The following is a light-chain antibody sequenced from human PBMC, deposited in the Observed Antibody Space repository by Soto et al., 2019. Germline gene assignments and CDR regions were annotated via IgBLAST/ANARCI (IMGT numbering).Light chain of an antibody. Sequence: QSALTQPASVSGSPGQSITISCTGTSSDVGDYNYVSWYQQHPGKAPKLMIYDVTNRPSGVSNRFSGSKSGNTASLTISGLQAEDEAEYYCSSYRSSSTLSVFGTGTKLTVL. J-gene: IGLJ1*01. CDR2: DVT. CDR3: SSYRSSSTLSV. V-gene: IGLV2-14*01. CDR1: SSDVGDYNY.